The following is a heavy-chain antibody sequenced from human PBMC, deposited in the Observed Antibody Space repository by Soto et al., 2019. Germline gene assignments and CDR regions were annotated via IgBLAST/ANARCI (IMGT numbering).Heavy chain of an antibody. V-gene: IGHV5-51*01. D-gene: IGHD3-10*01. J-gene: IGHJ4*02. CDR1: GYSFTTYW. CDR2: IYPSNSHT. CDR3: ASRITSFDYGHFGG. Sequence: HGEPLTISCKGSGYSFTTYWIGWVRQMHGKGLEWMGIIYPSNSHTSYSASFQDQVTISANRSIITAYLQWSSLEASDTAMYYCASRITSFDYGHFGGWGQGTLFTVSS.